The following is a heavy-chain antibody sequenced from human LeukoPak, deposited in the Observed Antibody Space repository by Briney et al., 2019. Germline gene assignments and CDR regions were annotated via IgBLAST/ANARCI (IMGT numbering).Heavy chain of an antibody. D-gene: IGHD3-10*01. Sequence: GGSLRLSCAASGFTFSSYAMSWVRQAPGKGLEGVSAISGSGGSTYYADSVKGRFTISRDNAKNSLYLQMNSLRAEDTAVYYCARGVILWFGEPYFDYWGQGTLVTVSS. CDR1: GFTFSSYA. CDR3: ARGVILWFGEPYFDY. J-gene: IGHJ4*02. V-gene: IGHV3-23*01. CDR2: ISGSGGST.